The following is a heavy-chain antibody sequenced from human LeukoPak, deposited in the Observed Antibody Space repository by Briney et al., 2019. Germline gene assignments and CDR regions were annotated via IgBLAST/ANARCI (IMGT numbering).Heavy chain of an antibody. CDR1: GFTFSDNY. CDR3: ARDMFTAMVTWGGFDP. V-gene: IGHV3-11*01. CDR2: ISSSGSTI. J-gene: IGHJ5*02. Sequence: PGGSLRHSRAPPGFTFSDNYMSWIRQAPGKGLGWVSYISSSGSTIYYAESVKGRITNSRDNAKNSLYLQMNSLRAEDTAVYYCARDMFTAMVTWGGFDPWGQGTLVTVSS. D-gene: IGHD5-18*01.